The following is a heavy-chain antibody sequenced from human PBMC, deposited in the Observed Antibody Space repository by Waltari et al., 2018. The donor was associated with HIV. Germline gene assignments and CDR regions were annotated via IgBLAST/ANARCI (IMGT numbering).Heavy chain of an antibody. CDR3: AKDRSYDSSGYFDY. V-gene: IGHV3-23*01. CDR1: GFLFSSYA. Sequence: EVQLLESGGALQQPGGSLSLSCAASGFLFSSYAMTWVRQVPGRGLEWVSSINGGTTGTFYAYSVKGRFTISRDSSKNTLYLQMNSLRAEDTAVYYCAKDRSYDSSGYFDYWGEGTLVTVSS. J-gene: IGHJ4*02. CDR2: INGGTTGT. D-gene: IGHD3-22*01.